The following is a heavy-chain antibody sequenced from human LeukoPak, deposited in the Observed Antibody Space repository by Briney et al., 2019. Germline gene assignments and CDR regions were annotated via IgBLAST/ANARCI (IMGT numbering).Heavy chain of an antibody. CDR2: IRYDGSNK. V-gene: IGHV3-30*02. CDR3: ARDPNCSGGNCPFDY. CDR1: GLTFSSYG. Sequence: GGSLRLSCAASGLTFSSYGMHWVRQAPGKGLEWVAFIRYDGSNKYYADSVKGRFTISRDNSKNTLYLQMNSLRAEDTAVYYCARDPNCSGGNCPFDYWGQGTLVTVSS. J-gene: IGHJ4*02. D-gene: IGHD2-15*01.